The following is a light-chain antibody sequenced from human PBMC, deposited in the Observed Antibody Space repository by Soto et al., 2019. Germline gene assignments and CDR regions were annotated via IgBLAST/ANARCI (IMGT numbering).Light chain of an antibody. Sequence: EIVLTQSPGTLSLSPGERATLSCRASQSVISSYLVWYQQKPGQAPRLLIYGASSRATDIPDRFSGSGSGTDFTLTISRLEPEDFAVYYCQQYNNWPLLTFGGGTKVEIK. CDR3: QQYNNWPLLT. V-gene: IGKV3-20*01. CDR2: GAS. CDR1: QSVISSY. J-gene: IGKJ4*01.